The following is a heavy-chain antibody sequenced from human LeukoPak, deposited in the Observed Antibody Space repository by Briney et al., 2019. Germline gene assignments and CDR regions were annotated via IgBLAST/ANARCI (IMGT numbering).Heavy chain of an antibody. J-gene: IGHJ4*02. CDR2: IYYSGST. CDR1: GGSVSSGSYY. D-gene: IGHD1-7*01. CDR3: ARDENYLNY. V-gene: IGHV4-61*01. Sequence: SETLSLTCTVSGGSVSSGSYYWRWIRQPPGKGLEWIGYIYYSGSTNYNPSLKSRVTISVDTSKNQFPLKLSSVTAADTAVYYCARDENYLNYWGQGTLVTVSS.